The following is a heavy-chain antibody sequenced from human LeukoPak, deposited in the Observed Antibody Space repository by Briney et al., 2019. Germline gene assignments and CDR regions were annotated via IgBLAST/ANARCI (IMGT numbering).Heavy chain of an antibody. CDR2: IKRKTDGGTT. D-gene: IGHD4-17*01. CDR1: GFPFGKSW. J-gene: IGHJ3*02. Sequence: GGSLRLSCAASGFPFGKSWMSWVRQAPGKGLEWVGLIKRKTDGGTTDHAAHMKGRFTITRDDSKNTLYLQVNSLKTEDTAVYYCDTGDYGAFDIWGQGTMVTVSS. CDR3: DTGDYGAFDI. V-gene: IGHV3-15*01.